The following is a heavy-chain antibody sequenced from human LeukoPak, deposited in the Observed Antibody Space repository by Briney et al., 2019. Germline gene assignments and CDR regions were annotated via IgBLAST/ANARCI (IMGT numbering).Heavy chain of an antibody. CDR1: GYTFTGYY. V-gene: IGHV1-2*02. D-gene: IGHD3-22*01. CDR3: AREQSYYYDSSGYRWFDP. CDR2: INPNSGGT. Sequence: ASVKVSRKASGYTFTGYYMHWVRQAPGQGLEWMGWINPNSGGTNYAQKFQGRVTMTRDTSISTAYMELSRLRSEDTAVYYCAREQSYYYDSSGYRWFDPWGQGTLVTVSS. J-gene: IGHJ5*02.